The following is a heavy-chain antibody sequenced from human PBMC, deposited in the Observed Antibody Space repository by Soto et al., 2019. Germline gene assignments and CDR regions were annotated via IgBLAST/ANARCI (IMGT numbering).Heavy chain of an antibody. CDR1: GGSISSYY. CDR2: IYYSGST. Sequence: PSETLSLTCTVSGGSISSYYWSWIRQPPGKGLEWIGYIYYSGSTNYNPSLKSRVTISVDTSKNQFSLKLSSVTAADTAVYYCARVKRAEPDYYDSSRYFDYWGQGTLVTVSS. CDR3: ARVKRAEPDYYDSSRYFDY. D-gene: IGHD3-22*01. V-gene: IGHV4-59*01. J-gene: IGHJ4*02.